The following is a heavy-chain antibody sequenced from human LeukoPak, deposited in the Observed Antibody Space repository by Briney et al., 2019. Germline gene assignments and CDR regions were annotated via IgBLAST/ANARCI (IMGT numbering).Heavy chain of an antibody. V-gene: IGHV4-39*01. Sequence: SETLSLTCTVSGGSISSYYWGWIRQPPGKGLEWIGSIYYSGSTYYNPSLKSRVTISADTSKNQFSLKLSSVTAADTAVYYCARKGKSSSWPIDYWGQGTLVTVSS. CDR3: ARKGKSSSWPIDY. J-gene: IGHJ4*02. CDR2: IYYSGST. D-gene: IGHD6-13*01. CDR1: GGSISSYY.